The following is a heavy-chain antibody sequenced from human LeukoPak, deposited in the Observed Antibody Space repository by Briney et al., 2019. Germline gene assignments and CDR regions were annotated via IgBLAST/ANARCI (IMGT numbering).Heavy chain of an antibody. CDR3: ATSPGRYCGGDCYFDS. V-gene: IGHV3-23*01. D-gene: IGHD2-21*02. CDR2: ISASGGST. Sequence: GGSLRLSCAASGFTFSSSAMSWVRQVPGKGLEWVSGISASGGSTSYADSVRGRFTISRDNSKNTVYLQLNSLRAEDTAVYYCATSPGRYCGGDCYFDSWGQGSLVTVSS. CDR1: GFTFSSSA. J-gene: IGHJ4*02.